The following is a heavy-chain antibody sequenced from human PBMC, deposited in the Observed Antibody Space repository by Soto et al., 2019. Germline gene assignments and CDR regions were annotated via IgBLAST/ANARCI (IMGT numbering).Heavy chain of an antibody. J-gene: IGHJ4*02. Sequence: GGSLRLSCAASGFTFSSSTMNWVRQAPGKGLEWVSSISSDSVWIYYAASVKGRFTISRDNAKNSLFLQMSSLRAEDTAVYYCASRSYGDYSDWGQGTLVTVSS. D-gene: IGHD4-17*01. CDR2: ISSDSVWI. V-gene: IGHV3-21*01. CDR3: ASRSYGDYSD. CDR1: GFTFSSST.